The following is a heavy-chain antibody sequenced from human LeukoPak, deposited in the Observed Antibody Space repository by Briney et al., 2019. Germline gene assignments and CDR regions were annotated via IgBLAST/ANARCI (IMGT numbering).Heavy chain of an antibody. D-gene: IGHD6-19*01. CDR1: GFTFSGSA. V-gene: IGHV3-73*01. CDR3: TSTQPGYSSSPY. Sequence: GGSLRLSCAASGFTFSGSAMHWVRQASGKGLEWVGRIRSKANSYATAYAASVKGRFTISRDDSKNTAYLQMNSLKTEDTAVYYCTSTQPGYSSSPYWGQGTLVTVSS. CDR2: IRSKANSYAT. J-gene: IGHJ4*02.